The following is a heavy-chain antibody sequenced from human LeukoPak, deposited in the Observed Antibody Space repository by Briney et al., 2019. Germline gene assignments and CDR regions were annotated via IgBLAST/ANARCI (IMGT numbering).Heavy chain of an antibody. J-gene: IGHJ6*03. V-gene: IGHV4-59*12. CDR3: AREVVPYYYDSEGYYMDV. CDR2: IYYSGST. CDR1: GGSISSYY. D-gene: IGHD3-22*01. Sequence: SETLSLTCTVSGGSISSYYWSWIRQPPGKGLEWIGYIYYSGSTYYNPSLKSRVTISVDTSKNQFSLKLSSVTAADTAVYYCAREVVPYYYDSEGYYMDVWGKGTTVTVSS.